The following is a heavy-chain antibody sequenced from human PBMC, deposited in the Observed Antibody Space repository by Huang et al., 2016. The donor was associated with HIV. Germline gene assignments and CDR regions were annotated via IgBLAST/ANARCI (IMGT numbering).Heavy chain of an antibody. V-gene: IGHV5-51*03. CDR2: IYPGDSDT. CDR3: ARASTVTTFSLDY. D-gene: IGHD4-17*01. CDR1: GYSFTTYW. J-gene: IGHJ4*02. Sequence: EVQLVQSGAEVKKPGESLKISCKGSGYSFTTYWIGWVRQMPGQGLEWMGIIYPGDSDTRDSPSFQGQVTISVDKSISTAYLQWSSLKASDTAMYYCARASTVTTFSLDYWGQGTLVTVSS.